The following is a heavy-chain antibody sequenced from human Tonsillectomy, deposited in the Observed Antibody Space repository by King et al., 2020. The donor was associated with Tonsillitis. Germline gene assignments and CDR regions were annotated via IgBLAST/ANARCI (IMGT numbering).Heavy chain of an antibody. V-gene: IGHV3-23*04. CDR3: AKDPGTHDYGDYIRDLRPYYFDY. CDR1: GFTFSSYA. Sequence: VQLVESGGGLVQPGGSLRLSCAASGFTFSSYAMSWVRQAPGKGLEWVSAISGSGGSTYYADSVKGRFTISRDNSKNTLYLQMNSLGAEDTAVYYCAKDPGTHDYGDYIRDLRPYYFDYWGQGTLVTVSS. J-gene: IGHJ4*02. CDR2: ISGSGGST. D-gene: IGHD4-17*01.